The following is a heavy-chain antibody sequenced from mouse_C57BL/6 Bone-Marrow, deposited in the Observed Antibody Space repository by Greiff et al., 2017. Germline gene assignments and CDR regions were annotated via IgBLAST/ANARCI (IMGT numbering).Heavy chain of an antibody. J-gene: IGHJ1*03. CDR3: AREGDWGWYFDV. Sequence: QVQLQQSGAELVRPGTSVKVSCKASGYAFTNYLIEWVKQRPGQGLEWIGVINPGSGGTNYNEKFKGKATLTADKSSSTAYMQLSSLTSEDSAVYFCAREGDWGWYFDVWGTGTTVTVSS. CDR2: INPGSGGT. D-gene: IGHD4-1*01. CDR1: GYAFTNYL. V-gene: IGHV1-54*01.